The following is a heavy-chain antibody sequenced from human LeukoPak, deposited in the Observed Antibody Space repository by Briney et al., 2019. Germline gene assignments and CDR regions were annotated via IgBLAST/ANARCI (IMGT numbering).Heavy chain of an antibody. CDR2: ISGSGGST. D-gene: IGHD6-13*01. CDR1: GFTFSSYA. Sequence: GGSLTLSCAASGFTFSSYAMSWVRQAPGKGLEWASAISGSGGSTYYADHVQGRFTLSRDHSKNTLYLQLHSLRAEDRAVYYCATFRIAAAGFFDYWGQGGLVTVSS. J-gene: IGHJ4*02. V-gene: IGHV3-23*01. CDR3: ATFRIAAAGFFDY.